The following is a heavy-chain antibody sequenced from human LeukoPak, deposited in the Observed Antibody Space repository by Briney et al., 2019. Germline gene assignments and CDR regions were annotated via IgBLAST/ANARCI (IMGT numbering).Heavy chain of an antibody. CDR3: ARVAAAGIQYYFDY. V-gene: IGHV1-69*06. D-gene: IGHD6-13*01. CDR2: IIPIFGTA. J-gene: IGHJ4*02. CDR1: GYTFTGYY. Sequence: ASVKVSCKASGYTFTGYYMHWVRQAPGQGLEWMGGIIPIFGTANYAQKFQGRVTITADKSTSTAYKELSSLRSEDTAVYYCARVAAAGIQYYFDYWGQGTLVTVSS.